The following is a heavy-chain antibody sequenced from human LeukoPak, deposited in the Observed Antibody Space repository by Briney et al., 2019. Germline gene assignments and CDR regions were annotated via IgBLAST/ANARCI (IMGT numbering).Heavy chain of an antibody. CDR3: ARRLTQYDCFDP. CDR1: GDSVSSNSAA. CDR2: TYYRSTWYN. J-gene: IGHJ5*02. Sequence: SQTLSLTCAISGDSVSSNSAAWNWIRQSPSRGLEWLGRTYYRSTWYNDYAVSVRGRITVNPDASKNQFSLHLNSVTPEDTAVYYCARRLTQYDCFDPWGQGILVTVSS. V-gene: IGHV6-1*01. D-gene: IGHD2-2*01.